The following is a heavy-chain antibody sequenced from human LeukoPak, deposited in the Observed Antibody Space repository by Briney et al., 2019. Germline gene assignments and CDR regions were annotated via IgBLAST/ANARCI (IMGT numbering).Heavy chain of an antibody. J-gene: IGHJ6*02. CDR3: ASAGYSSSWYYYGMDV. D-gene: IGHD6-13*01. CDR2: ISSTGNTI. CDR1: GIILSDNF. V-gene: IGHV3-11*04. Sequence: GGSLRLSCAASGIILSDNFMSWIRQAPGKGLEWVAYISSTGNTILYADSVRGRFTISRDIAKNSLDLEMNSLRAEDTAVYYCASAGYSSSWYYYGMDVWGQGTTVTVSS.